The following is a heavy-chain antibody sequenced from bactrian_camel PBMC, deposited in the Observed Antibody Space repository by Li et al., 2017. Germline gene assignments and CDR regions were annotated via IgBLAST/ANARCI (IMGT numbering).Heavy chain of an antibody. CDR3: AAEGHCDGTYNY. Sequence: HVQLVESGGGSVQAGGSLRLSCIGSGFPFADADVGWFRRAAGKEREGVASIYFTGGTTYYADSVEGRFTISQDNVKNTVYLQMSSLKPEDTAMYYCAAEGHCDGTYNYWGQGTQVTVS. CDR2: IYFTGGTT. D-gene: IGHD3*01. J-gene: IGHJ4*01. CDR1: GFPFADAD. V-gene: IGHV3S63*01.